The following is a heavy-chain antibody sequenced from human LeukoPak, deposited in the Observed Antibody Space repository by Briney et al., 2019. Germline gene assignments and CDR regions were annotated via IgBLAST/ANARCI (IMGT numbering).Heavy chain of an antibody. CDR1: GYSFTSYW. Sequence: GESLKISCKGSGYSFTSYWIGWVRQMPGKGLEWMGIIYPGDSDTRHSPSFQGQVTISADKSISTAYLQWSSLKASDTAMYDCARFSNAERGPDQYYFDYWGQGTLVTVSS. V-gene: IGHV5-51*01. J-gene: IGHJ4*02. CDR2: IYPGDSDT. D-gene: IGHD1-1*01. CDR3: ARFSNAERGPDQYYFDY.